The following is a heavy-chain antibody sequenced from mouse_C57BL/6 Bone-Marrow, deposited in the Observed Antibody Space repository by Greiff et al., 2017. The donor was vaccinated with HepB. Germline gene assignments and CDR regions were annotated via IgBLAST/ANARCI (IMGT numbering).Heavy chain of an antibody. V-gene: IGHV3-8*01. J-gene: IGHJ2*01. CDR1: GYSFTSYY. CDR3: ASGDDYFDY. D-gene: IGHD3-3*01. CDR2: ISYSVST. Sequence: EVQVVESGPGLAKPSPTLSLTCSASGYSFTSYYWNWIRKFPGNKLEYMGYISYSVSTYYNPSLKSRISIIRDTTKNQYYQQLNTVATEDTATYYCASGDDYFDYWGQGTTLTVSS.